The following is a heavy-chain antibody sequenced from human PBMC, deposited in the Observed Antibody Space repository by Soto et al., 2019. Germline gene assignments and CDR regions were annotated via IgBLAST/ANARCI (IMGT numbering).Heavy chain of an antibody. J-gene: IGHJ6*02. CDR1: GFNFSSYG. CDR2: IGTAGDT. D-gene: IGHD3-10*01. V-gene: IGHV3-13*01. CDR3: AKAESYGSGSYYKAPAYGMDV. Sequence: GGPLRHSCTSSGFNFSSYGMHWVRQTQGKGLEWVSAIGTAGDTYYADSVKGRFTISRDNSKNTLYLQMNSLRAEDTAVYYCAKAESYGSGSYYKAPAYGMDVSGQGTTVTVSS.